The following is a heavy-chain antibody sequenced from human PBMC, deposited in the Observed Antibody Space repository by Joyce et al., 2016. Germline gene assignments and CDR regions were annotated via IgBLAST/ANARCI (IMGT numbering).Heavy chain of an antibody. J-gene: IGHJ4*02. Sequence: EVQLVESGGGLVQPGGSLRLSCAASGFSFNNYSNYWVRQAPGKGLDLRSYISAGSGTKYDAASVKGRFTISRDNAKNSVYLQMNSLRDEDTAVYYWARVGLTGYTCDYWGQGTLVTVSS. CDR3: ARVGLTGYTCDY. CDR1: GFSFNNYS. CDR2: ISAGSGTK. V-gene: IGHV3-48*02. D-gene: IGHD5-24*01.